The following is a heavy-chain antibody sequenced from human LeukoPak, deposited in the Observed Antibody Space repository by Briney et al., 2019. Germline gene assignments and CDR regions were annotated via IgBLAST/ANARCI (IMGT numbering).Heavy chain of an antibody. Sequence: PGGSLRLSCAASGFTFSSAWMIWVRQAPGKGLEWVGRIKSRTDGGITDYAASVKGRFTISRDDSKNTLYLQMNSLQTEDTAVYYCSTSVAGSGSHWGQGTLVTVSS. CDR1: GFTFSSAW. D-gene: IGHD6-19*01. CDR2: IKSRTDGGIT. CDR3: STSVAGSGSH. V-gene: IGHV3-15*01. J-gene: IGHJ4*02.